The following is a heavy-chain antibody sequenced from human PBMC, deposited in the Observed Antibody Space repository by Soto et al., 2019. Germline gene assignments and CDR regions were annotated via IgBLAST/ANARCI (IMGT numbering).Heavy chain of an antibody. Sequence: PSATLSLTCTVSGGSISSYYWSWIRQPPGKGLEWIGYIYYSGSTNYNPSLKSRVTISVDTSKNQFSLKLSSVTAADTAVYYCARENYGGNSDGFDYWGQGTLVTVSS. CDR2: IYYSGST. V-gene: IGHV4-59*01. CDR1: GGSISSYY. J-gene: IGHJ4*02. CDR3: ARENYGGNSDGFDY. D-gene: IGHD4-17*01.